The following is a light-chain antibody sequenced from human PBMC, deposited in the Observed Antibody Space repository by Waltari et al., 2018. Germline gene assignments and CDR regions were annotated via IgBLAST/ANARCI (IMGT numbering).Light chain of an antibody. V-gene: IGKV2-29*02. CDR3: MQGAHLPYT. Sequence: VLPPSPLSLSFPPFPPSSLSFPSRQSLLYSDGKTYLYWYLQKPGQSPQLLIYEVSSRFSGVPDRFSGSGSGTDFTLKISRVEAEDVGVYYCMQGAHLPYTFGQGTKLEIK. CDR2: EVS. CDR1: QSLLYSDGKTY. J-gene: IGKJ2*01.